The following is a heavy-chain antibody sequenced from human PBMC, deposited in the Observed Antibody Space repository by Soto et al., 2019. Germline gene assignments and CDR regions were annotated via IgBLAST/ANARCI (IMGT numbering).Heavy chain of an antibody. D-gene: IGHD3-10*01. J-gene: IGHJ6*02. Sequence: PSETLSLTCTVSGGSISSYYWSWIRQPPGKGLEWIGYIYYSGSTNYNPSLKSRVTISVDTSKNQFSLKLSSVTAADTAVYYCARGSEGYYYYGMDVWGQGTTVTVSS. V-gene: IGHV4-59*01. CDR1: GGSISSYY. CDR3: ARGSEGYYYYGMDV. CDR2: IYYSGST.